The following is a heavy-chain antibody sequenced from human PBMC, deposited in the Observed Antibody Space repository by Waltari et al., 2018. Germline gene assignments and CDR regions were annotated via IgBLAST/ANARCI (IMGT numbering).Heavy chain of an antibody. D-gene: IGHD1-26*01. J-gene: IGHJ3*02. CDR1: GGTFGTYA. CDR3: AKREIGYAFDI. V-gene: IGHV1-69*12. Sequence: QVQLVQSGAEVKQPGASVKVSCKASGGTFGTYAITWVRQAPGHGLEWMGGVIPIFGTPNYGPKFQGRVTVSADPSTSTAYLEVRRLISEDTAVYYCAKREIGYAFDIWGHGTMVTVSS. CDR2: VIPIFGTP.